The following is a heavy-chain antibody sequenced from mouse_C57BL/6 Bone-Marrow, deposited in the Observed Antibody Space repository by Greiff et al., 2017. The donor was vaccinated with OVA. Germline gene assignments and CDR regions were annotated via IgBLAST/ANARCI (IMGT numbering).Heavy chain of an antibody. CDR3: ARGLWLSWFAY. V-gene: IGHV1-81*01. J-gene: IGHJ3*01. CDR2: IYPRSGNT. D-gene: IGHD2-2*01. Sequence: QVQLKVSGAELARPGASVKLSCKASGYTFTSYGISWVKQRPGQGLEWIGEIYPRSGNTYYNEKFKGKATLTADKSSSTAYMELRSLTSEDSAVYFCARGLWLSWFAYWGQGTLVTVSA. CDR1: GYTFTSYG.